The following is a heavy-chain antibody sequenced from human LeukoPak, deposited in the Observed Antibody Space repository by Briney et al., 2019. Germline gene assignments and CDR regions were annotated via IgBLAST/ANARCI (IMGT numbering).Heavy chain of an antibody. CDR1: GFAFSNYW. CDR2: IKQDGSEK. D-gene: IGHD5-18*01. CDR3: ARVGRGYSYGYEGY. J-gene: IGHJ4*02. V-gene: IGHV3-7*01. Sequence: GGSLRLSCAASGFAFSNYWMTWVRQAPGKGPEWAANIKQDGSEKYYVDSVKGRFTISRDNAKNSLYLQMNSLRAEDTAVYYCARVGRGYSYGYEGYWGQGTLVTVSS.